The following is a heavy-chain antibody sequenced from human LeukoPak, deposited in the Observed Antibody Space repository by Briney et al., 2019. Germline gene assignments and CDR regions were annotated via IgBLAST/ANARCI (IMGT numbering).Heavy chain of an antibody. J-gene: IGHJ4*02. CDR3: AKDRDYDFWSGYSESGRFDY. D-gene: IGHD3-3*01. CDR2: ISGSGGST. V-gene: IGHV3-23*01. Sequence: PGGSLRLSCAASGFTFSSYAMSWVRQAPGKGLEWVSAISGSGGSTYYADSVKGRFTISRDNSKNTLYLQMNSLRAEDTAVYYCAKDRDYDFWSGYSESGRFDYWGQGTLVTVSS. CDR1: GFTFSSYA.